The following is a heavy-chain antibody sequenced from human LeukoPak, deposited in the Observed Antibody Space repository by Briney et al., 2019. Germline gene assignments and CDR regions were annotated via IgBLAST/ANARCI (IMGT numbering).Heavy chain of an antibody. V-gene: IGHV1-69-2*01. J-gene: IGHJ4*02. CDR2: VDPEDGET. CDR1: GYTFTDYY. CDR3: ATEDYSNAAGPNFDY. D-gene: IGHD4-11*01. Sequence: ASVKVSCKVSGYTFTDYYMHWVQQAPGKGLEWMGLVDPEDGETIYAEKFQGRVTITAETSTDTAYMELSSLRSEDTAVYYCATEDYSNAAGPNFDYWGQGTLVTVSS.